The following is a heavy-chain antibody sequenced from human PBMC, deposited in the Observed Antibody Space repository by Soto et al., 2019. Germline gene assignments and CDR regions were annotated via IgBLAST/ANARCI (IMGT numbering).Heavy chain of an antibody. CDR2: IYYSGST. D-gene: IGHD5-12*01. Sequence: QVQLQKSGPGLVKPSETLSLTCTVSGGSISSYYWSWIRQPPGKGLEWIGYIYYSGSTNYNPSLKSRVTISVDTSKNQFSLKLSSVTAADTAVYYCARGGGYSGYEYGLDYWGQGTLVTVSS. V-gene: IGHV4-59*01. CDR3: ARGGGYSGYEYGLDY. CDR1: GGSISSYY. J-gene: IGHJ4*02.